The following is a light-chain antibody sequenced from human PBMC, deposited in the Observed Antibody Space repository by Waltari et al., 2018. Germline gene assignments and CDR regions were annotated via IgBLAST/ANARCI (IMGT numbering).Light chain of an antibody. CDR2: GTS. J-gene: IGKJ1*01. CDR1: QSVGRS. V-gene: IGKV3-20*01. CDR3: QHYVSLPVT. Sequence: EILLKQSPGTLSLSPGERATLSCRASQSVGRSLAWYQQKPGQPPRLLIYGTSQRATGTPDRFSGGGSGTDFVLTISRLEPEDVAVYYCQHYVSLPVTFGQGTKVEIK.